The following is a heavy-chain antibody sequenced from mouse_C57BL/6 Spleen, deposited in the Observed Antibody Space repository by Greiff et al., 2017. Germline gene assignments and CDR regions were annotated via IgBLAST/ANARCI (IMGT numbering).Heavy chain of an antibody. CDR1: GYTFTSYW. J-gene: IGHJ2*01. CDR3: ARSLLLDRGY. CDR2: IHPNSGST. Sequence: QVQLQQPGAELVKPGASVKLSCKASGYTFTSYWMRWVKQRPGQGLEWIGMIHPNSGSTNYNEKFKSKATLTVDKSSSTAYMHLSSLTSEDSAVYYCARSLLLDRGYWGQGTTRTVSS. V-gene: IGHV1-64*01. D-gene: IGHD2-1*01.